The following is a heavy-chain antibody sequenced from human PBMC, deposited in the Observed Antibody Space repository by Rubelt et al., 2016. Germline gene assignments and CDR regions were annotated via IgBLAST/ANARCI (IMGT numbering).Heavy chain of an antibody. CDR2: INHSGST. CDR1: GGSFSGYY. Sequence: QVQLQQWGAGLLKLSETLSLTCAVYGGSFSGYYWSWIRQPPGKGLEWIGEINHSGSTNYNPSLKSRVTISVDTSKNQFSLKLSSVTAADTAVYYCARNFGSGVLDYWGQGTLVTVSS. J-gene: IGHJ4*02. V-gene: IGHV4-34*01. CDR3: ARNFGSGVLDY. D-gene: IGHD3-10*01.